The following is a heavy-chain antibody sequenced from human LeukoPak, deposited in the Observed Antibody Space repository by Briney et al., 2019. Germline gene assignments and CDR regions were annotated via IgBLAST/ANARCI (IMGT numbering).Heavy chain of an antibody. J-gene: IGHJ4*02. D-gene: IGHD3-10*01. CDR2: INPNTGDT. Sequence: GSVKVSCEASGYTFTDYYVHWVRQAPGVGLEWMGRINPNTGDTNYARKFRGKVTMTRDTSISTAYMELSRLTSDDTAVYYCAREGDRAYSGQGTLVTVSS. V-gene: IGHV1-2*06. CDR1: GYTFTDYY. CDR3: AREGDRAY.